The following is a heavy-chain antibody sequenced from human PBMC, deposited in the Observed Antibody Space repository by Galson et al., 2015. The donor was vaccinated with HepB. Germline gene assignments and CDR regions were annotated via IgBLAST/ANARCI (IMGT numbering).Heavy chain of an antibody. D-gene: IGHD1-1*01. Sequence: SVKVSCKASGGTFSSYAISWVRQAPGQGLEWMGRIIPILGVVNYAQNFQGRVTITADKSTTTAYMELSSLGSEDTAVYYCAKGGPGGENAMDVWGQGTTVTVSS. CDR1: GGTFSSYA. V-gene: IGHV1-69*04. CDR2: IIPILGVV. CDR3: AKGGPGGENAMDV. J-gene: IGHJ6*02.